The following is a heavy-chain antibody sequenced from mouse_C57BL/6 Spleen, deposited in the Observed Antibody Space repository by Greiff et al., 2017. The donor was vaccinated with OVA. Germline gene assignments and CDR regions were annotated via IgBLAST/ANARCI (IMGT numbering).Heavy chain of an antibody. Sequence: QVQLQQPGAELVMPGASVKLSCKASGYTFTSYWMHWVKQRPGQGLEWIGEIDPSDSHTNYNQKFKGKSTLTVDKSSSTAYMQLSSLTSEDSAVYYCARGGDYDRFAYWGQGTLVTVSA. CDR3: ARGGDYDRFAY. CDR2: IDPSDSHT. D-gene: IGHD2-4*01. CDR1: GYTFTSYW. V-gene: IGHV1-69*01. J-gene: IGHJ3*01.